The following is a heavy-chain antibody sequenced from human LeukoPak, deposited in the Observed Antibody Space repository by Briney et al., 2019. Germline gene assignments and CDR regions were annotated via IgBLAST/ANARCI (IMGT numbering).Heavy chain of an antibody. CDR1: GGSISSSNW. CDR2: IYHSGST. V-gene: IGHV4-30-4*01. D-gene: IGHD3-10*01. J-gene: IGHJ5*02. Sequence: SETLSLTCAVSGGSISSSNWWSWIRQPPGKGLEWIGYIYHSGSTYYNPSLKSRVTISLDTPKNQFSLKLTSVTAADTAVYYCARRRFGPGWFDPWGQGTLVTVSS. CDR3: ARRRFGPGWFDP.